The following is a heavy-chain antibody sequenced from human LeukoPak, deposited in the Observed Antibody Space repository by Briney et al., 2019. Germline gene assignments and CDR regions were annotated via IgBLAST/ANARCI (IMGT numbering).Heavy chain of an antibody. CDR1: GYSFTGNY. J-gene: IGHJ4*02. CDR2: MYPNSGGT. V-gene: IGHV1-2*02. D-gene: IGHD6-13*01. Sequence: ASVKVSCKASGYSFTGNYVYWVRQVPGQGLEWMGWMYPNSGGTNYAQEFQGRVTMTRDTSINTAYLDLSGLRYDDTAVYYCAREVWYYSQWGQGTLVTVSS. CDR3: AREVWYYSQ.